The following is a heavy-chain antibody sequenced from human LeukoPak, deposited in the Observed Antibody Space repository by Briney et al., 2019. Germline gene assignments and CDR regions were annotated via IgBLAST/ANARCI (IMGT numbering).Heavy chain of an antibody. CDR1: GYTFTGYY. J-gene: IGHJ5*02. D-gene: IGHD3-3*01. Sequence: ASVKVSCKASGYTFTGYYMHWVRQAPGQGLEWMGWINPNSGGTNYAQKFQGRVTMTRDTSISTAYMELSRLRSDDTAVYYCARVGDDFWSGYFDTQTGFDPWGQGTLVTVSS. V-gene: IGHV1-2*02. CDR2: INPNSGGT. CDR3: ARVGDDFWSGYFDTQTGFDP.